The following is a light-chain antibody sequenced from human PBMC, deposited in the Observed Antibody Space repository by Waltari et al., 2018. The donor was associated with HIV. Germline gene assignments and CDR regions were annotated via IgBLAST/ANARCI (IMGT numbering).Light chain of an antibody. Sequence: DIQVTQSPSSLSASVGDRVTITCRAGQVISNSLAWYQLMPGKAPKLLIFDASRLESGVPSRFSGSGGGADVTLTITTLQAEDFATYFCQQYDNIPRTLGQGTEVEV. V-gene: IGKV1-NL1*01. CDR3: QQYDNIPRT. J-gene: IGKJ2*01. CDR2: DAS. CDR1: QVISNS.